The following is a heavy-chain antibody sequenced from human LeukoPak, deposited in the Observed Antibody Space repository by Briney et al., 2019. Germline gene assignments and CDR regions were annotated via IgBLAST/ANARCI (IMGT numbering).Heavy chain of an antibody. CDR2: ISYDGNNE. Sequence: GGSLRLSCAASGFTFGAYAMHWVRQSPGKGLEWVALISYDGNNECYADSVKGRFTVSRDNSKNTLYLQMNSLRVEDTAEYYCARGHPHGWELYLDYWGQGTLVTVSS. D-gene: IGHD1-26*01. J-gene: IGHJ4*02. CDR3: ARGHPHGWELYLDY. CDR1: GFTFGAYA. V-gene: IGHV3-30*04.